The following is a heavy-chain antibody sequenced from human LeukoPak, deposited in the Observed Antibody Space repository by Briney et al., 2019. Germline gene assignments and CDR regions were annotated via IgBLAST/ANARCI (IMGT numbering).Heavy chain of an antibody. CDR1: GYSFSTYW. D-gene: IGHD4-17*01. CDR2: IFPGDSQT. CDR3: GRVRSGDYMGHEDAFDA. V-gene: IGHV5-51*01. Sequence: GESLKISCKGSGYSFSTYWIAWVRQMPGKGLEWMGIIFPGDSQTKYSPSFQGQVTISVDKYINTAFLQWSSLRASDTAMYYCGRVRSGDYMGHEDAFDAWGQGTKVTVSS. J-gene: IGHJ3*01.